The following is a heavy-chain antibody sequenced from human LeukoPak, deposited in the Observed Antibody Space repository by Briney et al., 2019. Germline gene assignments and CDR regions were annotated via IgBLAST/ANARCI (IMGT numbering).Heavy chain of an antibody. Sequence: SETLSLTCTVSGGSISSYYWSWIRQPPGKGLEWIGYIYYSGSTNYTPSLKSRVTISVDTSKNQFSLKLSSVTAADTAVYYCARDRRGYYDSCGFTTDAFDIWGQGTMVTVSS. CDR1: GGSISSYY. D-gene: IGHD3-22*01. J-gene: IGHJ3*02. V-gene: IGHV4-59*01. CDR2: IYYSGST. CDR3: ARDRRGYYDSCGFTTDAFDI.